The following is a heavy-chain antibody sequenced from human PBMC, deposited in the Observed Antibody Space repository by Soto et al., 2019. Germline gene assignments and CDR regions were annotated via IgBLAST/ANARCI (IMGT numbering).Heavy chain of an antibody. J-gene: IGHJ4*02. CDR3: ARGPYYYDSSGYYPPSY. CDR1: GGSFSGYY. CDR2: INHSGST. Sequence: QVQLQQWGAGLLKPSETLSLTCAVYGGSFSGYYWGWIRQPPGKGLEWIGEINHSGSTNYNPSLKRRVTITVETSKNQFSLKLSSVTAADTAVYYCARGPYYYDSSGYYPPSYWGQGTLVTVSS. D-gene: IGHD3-22*01. V-gene: IGHV4-34*01.